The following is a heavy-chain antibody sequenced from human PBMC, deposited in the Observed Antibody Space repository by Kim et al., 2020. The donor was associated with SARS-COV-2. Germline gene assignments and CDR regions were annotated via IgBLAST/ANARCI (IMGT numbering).Heavy chain of an antibody. Sequence: GGSLRLSCAASGFTFDDYAMHWVRQAPGKGLEWVSRISWNSGSIGYAYSVKVRFTISRDNAKNSLYLQMNMLRAEDTALYYCAKDGYGDYGGVGDWGQGTMVTVSS. CDR2: ISWNSGSI. CDR3: AKDGYGDYGGVGD. CDR1: GFTFDDYA. J-gene: IGHJ4*02. D-gene: IGHD4-17*01. V-gene: IGHV3-9*01.